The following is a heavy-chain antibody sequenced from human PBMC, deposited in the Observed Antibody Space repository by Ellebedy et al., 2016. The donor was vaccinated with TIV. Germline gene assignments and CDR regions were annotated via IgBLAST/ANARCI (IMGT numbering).Heavy chain of an antibody. CDR2: VYYSGST. J-gene: IGHJ5*02. CDR3: ARQFGVRGVSSWFDP. CDR1: GGSISSSGYF. Sequence: SETLSLTCTVSGGSISSSGYFWGCIRQSPGKGLEWIGSVYYSGSTFYNPSLKSRVTISVDTSKNQFSLKLRSVTAADTAVYYCARQFGVRGVSSWFDPWGQGTLVTVSS. D-gene: IGHD3-10*01. V-gene: IGHV4-39*01.